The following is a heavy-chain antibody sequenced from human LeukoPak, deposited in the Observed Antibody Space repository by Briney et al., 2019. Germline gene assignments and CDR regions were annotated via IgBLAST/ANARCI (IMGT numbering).Heavy chain of an antibody. CDR2: FYRGDST. CDR3: AREVVSIPSYFES. CDR1: GFTVSSIY. Sequence: GGSLRLSYAVSGFTVSSIYMYWVRQAPGKGLEWVSFFYRGDSTYYAESVRGRFTISRDNSKNTLYLLMNSLIPEDTAVYYCAREVVSIPSYFESWGQGTLVTVSS. J-gene: IGHJ4*02. V-gene: IGHV3-53*01. D-gene: IGHD2-15*01.